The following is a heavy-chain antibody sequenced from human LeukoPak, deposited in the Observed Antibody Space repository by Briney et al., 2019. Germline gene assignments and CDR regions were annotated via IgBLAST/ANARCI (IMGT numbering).Heavy chain of an antibody. V-gene: IGHV1-69*01. CDR3: ARDRVYCGGDCSYYFDY. CDR2: IIPIFGTA. D-gene: IGHD2-21*02. J-gene: IGHJ4*02. CDR1: GGTFSSYA. Sequence: SVKVSCKASGGTFSSYAISWVRQAPGQGLEWMGGIIPIFGTANYAQKFQGRVTITADESTSTAYMELSSLRSEDTAVYYCARDRVYCGGDCSYYFDYWGQGTLVTVSS.